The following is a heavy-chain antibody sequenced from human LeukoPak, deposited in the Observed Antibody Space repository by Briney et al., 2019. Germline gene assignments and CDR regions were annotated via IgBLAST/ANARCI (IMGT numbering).Heavy chain of an antibody. CDR1: GGSISSGGYY. V-gene: IGHV4-30-2*03. Sequence: SETLSLTCTVSGGSISSGGYYWSWIRQPPGKGLEWIGSIYYSGSTYYNPSLKSRVTISVDTSKNQFSLKLSSVTAADTAVYYCARHSTGDTEDYWGQGTLVTVSS. J-gene: IGHJ4*02. D-gene: IGHD7-27*01. CDR3: ARHSTGDTEDY. CDR2: IYYSGST.